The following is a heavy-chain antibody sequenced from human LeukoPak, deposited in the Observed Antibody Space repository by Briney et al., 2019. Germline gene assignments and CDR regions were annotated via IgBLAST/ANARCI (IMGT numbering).Heavy chain of an antibody. CDR1: GGSFSGYY. D-gene: IGHD4-17*01. CDR3: ARGYGRGPPYY. V-gene: IGHV4-34*01. J-gene: IGHJ4*02. Sequence: SETLSLTCAVYGGSFSGYYWSWIRQPPGKGLEWIGEINHSGSTNYNPSLKSRVTISVDTSKNQFSLKLSSVTAADTAVYYCARGYGRGPPYYWGQGTLVTISS. CDR2: INHSGST.